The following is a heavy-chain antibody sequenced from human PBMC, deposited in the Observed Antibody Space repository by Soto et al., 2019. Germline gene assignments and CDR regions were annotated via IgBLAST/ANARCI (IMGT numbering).Heavy chain of an antibody. CDR3: VRDRAGGIPDY. V-gene: IGHV3-48*01. J-gene: IGHJ4*02. Sequence: EVQLVESGGGLVQPGGSLRLSCAVSGFTFSSYSMNWVRQAPGKGLEWVSYISSRSSTIYYADSVKGPFTISRDNAKNSLYLQMNSLRAEDTAVYYCVRDRAGGIPDYWGQGTLVTVSS. D-gene: IGHD6-13*01. CDR1: GFTFSSYS. CDR2: ISSRSSTI.